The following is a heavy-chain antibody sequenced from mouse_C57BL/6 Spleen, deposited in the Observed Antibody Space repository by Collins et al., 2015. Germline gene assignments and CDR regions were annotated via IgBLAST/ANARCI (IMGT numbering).Heavy chain of an antibody. D-gene: IGHD2-1*01. CDR3: APIYSLAY. CDR1: GYTFTDYY. V-gene: IGHV1-26*01. Sequence: EVQLQQSGPELVKPGASVKISCKASGYTFTDYYMNWVKQSHGKSLEWIGDINPNNGGTSYNQKFKGKATLTVDKSSSTAYMELRSLTSEDSAVYYCAPIYSLAYWGQGTLVTVSA. CDR2: INPNNGGT. J-gene: IGHJ3*01.